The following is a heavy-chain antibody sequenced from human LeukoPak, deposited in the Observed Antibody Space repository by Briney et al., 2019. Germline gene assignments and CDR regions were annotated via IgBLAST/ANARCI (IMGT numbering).Heavy chain of an antibody. CDR3: AKVRNKWEPLGVDAFDI. CDR1: GFTFDDYA. Sequence: GGSLRLSCAASGFTFDDYAMHWVREGPGGGLWWASGIIGDSGSIGYADSVKGRFTISRDNAKNSLYLQMTSLRAEDTALYYCAKVRNKWEPLGVDAFDIWGQGTMVTVSS. CDR2: IIGDSGSI. J-gene: IGHJ3*02. V-gene: IGHV3-9*01. D-gene: IGHD1-26*01.